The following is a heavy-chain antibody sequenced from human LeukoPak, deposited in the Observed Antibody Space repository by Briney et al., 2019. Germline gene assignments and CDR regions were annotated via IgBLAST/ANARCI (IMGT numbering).Heavy chain of an antibody. CDR2: IIPILGIA. Sequence: GASVKVSCKASGYTFTSYGIIWVRQAPGQGLEWMGRIIPILGIANYAQKFQGRVTITADKSTSTAYMELSSLRSEDTAVYYCATASSVVAATPHLNYWGQGTLVTVSS. V-gene: IGHV1-69*04. CDR1: GYTFTSYG. J-gene: IGHJ4*02. D-gene: IGHD2-15*01. CDR3: ATASSVVAATPHLNY.